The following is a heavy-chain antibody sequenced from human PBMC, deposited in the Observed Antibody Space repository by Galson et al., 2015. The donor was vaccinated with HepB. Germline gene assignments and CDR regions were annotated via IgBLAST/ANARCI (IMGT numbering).Heavy chain of an antibody. J-gene: IGHJ5*02. V-gene: IGHV1-69*13. CDR3: ARSDLQLWPWGWFDP. D-gene: IGHD5-18*01. CDR2: IIPIFGTA. Sequence: SVKVSCKASGGTFSSYAISWVRQAPGQGLEWMGGIIPIFGTANYAQKFQGRVTITADESTSTAYMELSSLRSEDTAVYYCARSDLQLWPWGWFDPWGQGTLVTVSS. CDR1: GGTFSSYA.